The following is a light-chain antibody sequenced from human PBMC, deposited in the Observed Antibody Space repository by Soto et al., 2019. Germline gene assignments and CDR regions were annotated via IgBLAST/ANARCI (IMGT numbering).Light chain of an antibody. CDR1: QSVSSN. CDR3: QQYSVWPLT. J-gene: IGKJ4*01. V-gene: IGKV3D-15*01. CDR2: GAS. Sequence: EIVWTQSPATLSVSPGERAALSCSASQSVSSNLAWYQQKPGQPPRLLIFGASTRATGIPARFSGSGSEAEFTLTISSLQSEDFAVYYCQQYSVWPLTFGGGTKVDIK.